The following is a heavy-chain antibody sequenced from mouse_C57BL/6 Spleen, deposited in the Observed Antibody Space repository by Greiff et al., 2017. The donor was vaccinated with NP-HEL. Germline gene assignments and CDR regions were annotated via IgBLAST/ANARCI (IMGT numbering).Heavy chain of an antibody. CDR2: IDPETGGT. J-gene: IGHJ4*01. V-gene: IGHV1-15*01. CDR1: GYTFTDYE. CDR3: TRSYGSSYDAMDY. Sequence: QVQLQQSGAELVRPGASVTLSCKASGYTFTDYEMHWVKQTPVHGLEWIGAIDPETGGTAYNQTFKGKAILTADKSSSTAYMELRSLTSEDSAVYYCTRSYGSSYDAMDYWGQGTSVTVSS. D-gene: IGHD1-1*01.